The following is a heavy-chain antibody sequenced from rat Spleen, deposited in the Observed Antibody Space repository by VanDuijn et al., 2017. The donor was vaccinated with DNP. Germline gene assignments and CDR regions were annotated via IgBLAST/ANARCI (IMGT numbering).Heavy chain of an antibody. CDR2: IGSVGYAP. V-gene: IGHV5-22*01. CDR3: IRWNSGHFDY. J-gene: IGHJ2*01. Sequence: EVQLVESGGGLVQPGRSLKLSCAASGFSFSDYYMAWVRQAPTKGLEWVEYIGSVGYAPNYGDSVKGRFTISRDNAKSTLYLQMNSLRSEDMATYYCIRWNSGHFDYWGQGVMVTVSS. D-gene: IGHD4-3*01. CDR1: GFSFSDYY.